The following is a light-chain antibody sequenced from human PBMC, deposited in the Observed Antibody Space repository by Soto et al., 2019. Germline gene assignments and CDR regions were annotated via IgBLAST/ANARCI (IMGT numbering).Light chain of an antibody. V-gene: IGLV2-14*01. Sequence: QSALTQPASVSGSPGQSITISCTGTSSDVGGYNYVSWYQQHPGKAPKLMIYDVNNRPSGVSNRFSGSKSGNTASLTISGLQAEDEADYYCSSYTSGSTLLFGGGTQLTVL. J-gene: IGLJ3*02. CDR1: SSDVGGYNY. CDR2: DVN. CDR3: SSYTSGSTLL.